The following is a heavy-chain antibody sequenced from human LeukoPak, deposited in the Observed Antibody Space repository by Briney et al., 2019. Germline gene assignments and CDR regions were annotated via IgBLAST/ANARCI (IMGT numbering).Heavy chain of an antibody. CDR3: ARQDLGRNFDY. CDR1: GYNFATYW. D-gene: IGHD1-26*01. Sequence: GESLKISCKGSGYNFATYWIGWVRQLPGKGLEWMGIIYPGDSDTRYSPSFQGQVTISADKSISTAYLQWSSLKASDTAMYYCARQDLGRNFDYWGQGTLVTVSS. CDR2: IYPGDSDT. V-gene: IGHV5-51*01. J-gene: IGHJ4*02.